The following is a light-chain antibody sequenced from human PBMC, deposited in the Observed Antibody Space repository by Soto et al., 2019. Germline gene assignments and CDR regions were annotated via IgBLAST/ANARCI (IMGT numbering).Light chain of an antibody. CDR2: KAS. CDR1: QNSSNW. J-gene: IGKJ2*01. Sequence: IQMTQSPSTLSESVGDRVTITCRASQNSSNWLAWYQQKPGKPPKLLIYKASSLESGVPSRSSGTGSRTEFTLTINSLQPDDLANDYCQQYNSYYTFGQGNKLEIK. CDR3: QQYNSYYT. V-gene: IGKV1-5*03.